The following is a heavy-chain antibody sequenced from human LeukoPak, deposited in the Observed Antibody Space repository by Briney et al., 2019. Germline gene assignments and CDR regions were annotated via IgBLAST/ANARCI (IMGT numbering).Heavy chain of an antibody. V-gene: IGHV3-23*01. CDR1: GFTFSSYA. D-gene: IGHD1-26*01. CDR3: AKSYSGSYWFDAFDI. Sequence: PGGSLRLSCAASGFTFSSYAMSWVRQAPGKGLEWVSAISGSGGSTYYADSVKGRFTIPRDNSKNTLYLQMNSLRAEDTAVYYCAKSYSGSYWFDAFDIWGQGTMVTVSS. CDR2: ISGSGGST. J-gene: IGHJ3*02.